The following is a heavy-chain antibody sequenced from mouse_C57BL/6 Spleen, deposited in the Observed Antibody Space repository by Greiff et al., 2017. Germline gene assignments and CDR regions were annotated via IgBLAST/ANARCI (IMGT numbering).Heavy chain of an antibody. Sequence: LKESGPGILQPSQTLSLTCSFSGFSLSTFGMGLGWFRQPSGKGLEWLAHIGWDDDKYYNPALKRRLTISKDTSKNQVFLKLAMVDTADTATYYCARISDYYYGSSSAWFAYWGQGTLVTVSA. CDR1: GFSLSTFGMG. CDR2: IGWDDDK. V-gene: IGHV8-8*01. J-gene: IGHJ3*01. CDR3: ARISDYYYGSSSAWFAY. D-gene: IGHD1-1*01.